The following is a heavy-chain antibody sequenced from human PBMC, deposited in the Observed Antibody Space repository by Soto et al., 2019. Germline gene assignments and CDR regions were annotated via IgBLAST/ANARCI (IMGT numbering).Heavy chain of an antibody. J-gene: IGHJ3*02. CDR1: GGTFSSYA. D-gene: IGHD3-22*01. CDR2: IIPIFGTA. V-gene: IGHV1-69*01. Sequence: QVQLVQSGAEVKKPGSSVKVSCKASGGTFSSYAISWVRQAPGQGLEWMGGIIPIFGTANYAQKLQGRVTITAAESTSTAYMELSSVRSEDTAVNYCARSSPPRYYYDSSGYYGGAFGIWAQGTMVTVSS. CDR3: ARSSPPRYYYDSSGYYGGAFGI.